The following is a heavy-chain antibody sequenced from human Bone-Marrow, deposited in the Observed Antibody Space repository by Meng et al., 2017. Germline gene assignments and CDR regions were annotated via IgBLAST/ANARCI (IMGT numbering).Heavy chain of an antibody. Sequence: QVQRQGSGPGLGKPSGPLSLTCAAPGGSIGSSNWWSWVRQPPGKGLEWIGEIYHSGSTNYNPSLKSRVTISVDKSKNQFSLKLSSVTAADTAVYYCARGYGSGSSSDWFDPWGQGTLVTVSS. CDR2: IYHSGST. J-gene: IGHJ5*02. CDR3: ARGYGSGSSSDWFDP. D-gene: IGHD3-10*01. V-gene: IGHV4-4*02. CDR1: GGSIGSSNW.